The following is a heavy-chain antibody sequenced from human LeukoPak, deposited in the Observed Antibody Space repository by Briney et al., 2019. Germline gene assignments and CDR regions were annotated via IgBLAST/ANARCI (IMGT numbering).Heavy chain of an antibody. CDR1: GFTFSSYA. J-gene: IGHJ4*02. D-gene: IGHD6-13*01. CDR2: ISGSGGST. Sequence: PGGSLRLSCAASGFTFSSYAMSWVRQAPGKGLEWVSAISGSGGSTYYADSVKGRFTISRDSAKNSLYLQMNSLRAEDTALYYCAKGSYSSSFLDYWGQGTLVTVSS. CDR3: AKGSYSSSFLDY. V-gene: IGHV3-23*01.